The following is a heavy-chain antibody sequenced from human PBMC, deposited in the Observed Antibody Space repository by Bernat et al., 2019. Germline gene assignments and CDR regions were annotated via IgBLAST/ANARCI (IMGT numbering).Heavy chain of an antibody. Sequence: EVQLVESGGGLVQPGGSLRLSCAASGSTFSDHYMDWVRQAPGKGLEWISRIRNKPNSYTTEYAASVKGRFTISRDDSKNSLYLQMNSLKTEDTAVYYCVRDAGYCSGGSCYNLFGSWGQGTLVTVSS. CDR3: VRDAGYCSGGSCYNLFGS. D-gene: IGHD2-15*01. CDR1: GSTFSDHY. J-gene: IGHJ4*02. V-gene: IGHV3-72*01. CDR2: IRNKPNSYTT.